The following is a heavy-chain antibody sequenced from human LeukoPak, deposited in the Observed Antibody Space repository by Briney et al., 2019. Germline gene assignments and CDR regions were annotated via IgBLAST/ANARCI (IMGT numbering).Heavy chain of an antibody. CDR1: GYTFTSYY. Sequence: ASVKVSCKTSGYTFTSYYMHWVRQAPGQGLEWMGIINPSGGSTSYAQKFQGRVTMTRDTSTSTVYMELSSLRSEDTAVYYCARDNLPRHNYYDSSGYYYHYWGQGALVTVSS. CDR2: INPSGGST. V-gene: IGHV1-46*01. D-gene: IGHD3-22*01. CDR3: ARDNLPRHNYYDSSGYYYHY. J-gene: IGHJ4*02.